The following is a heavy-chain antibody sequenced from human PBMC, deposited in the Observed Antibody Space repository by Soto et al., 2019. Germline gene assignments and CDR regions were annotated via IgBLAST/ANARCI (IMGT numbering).Heavy chain of an antibody. D-gene: IGHD3-10*01. CDR1: GFTFSSYA. V-gene: IGHV3-30-3*01. CDR2: ISYDGSNK. J-gene: IGHJ6*02. CDR3: ARVSDYYYSMDV. Sequence: PGGSLRLSCAASGFTFSSYAMHWVRQAPGKGLEWVAVISYDGSNKYYADSVKGRFTISRDNSKNTLYLQMNSLKTEDTAVYYCARVSDYYYSMDVWGQGTTVTVSS.